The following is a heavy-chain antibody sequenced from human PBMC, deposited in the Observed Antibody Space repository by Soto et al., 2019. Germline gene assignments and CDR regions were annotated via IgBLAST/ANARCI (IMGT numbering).Heavy chain of an antibody. V-gene: IGHV4-4*02. Sequence: PSETLSLTCAVSGGSIISSNWWSWVRQPPGKGLEWIGEIYHSGSTNYNPSLKSRVTISVDKSKNQFSLKLSSVTAADTAVYYCARDTPVATIKEYYFDDWGQGTLVTVSS. CDR2: IYHSGST. J-gene: IGHJ4*02. CDR1: GGSIISSNW. D-gene: IGHD5-12*01. CDR3: ARDTPVATIKEYYFDD.